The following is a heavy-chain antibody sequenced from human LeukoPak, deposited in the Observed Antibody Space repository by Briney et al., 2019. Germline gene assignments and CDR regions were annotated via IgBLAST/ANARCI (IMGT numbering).Heavy chain of an antibody. CDR3: TVRVRGYSGHDLYY. V-gene: IGHV1-69*01. J-gene: IGHJ4*02. CDR1: GGTFSSDA. CDR2: IIPIFGTA. Sequence: ASVKASCKASGGTFSSDAISWVRQAPGQGLEWMGGIIPIFGTANYAQKFQGRVTITPDESTSTAYMELSSLRSEDTAVYYCTVRVRGYSGHDLYYWGQGTLVTVSS. D-gene: IGHD5-12*01.